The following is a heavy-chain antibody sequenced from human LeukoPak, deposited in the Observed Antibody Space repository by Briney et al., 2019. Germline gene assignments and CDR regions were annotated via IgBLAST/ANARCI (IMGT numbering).Heavy chain of an antibody. D-gene: IGHD2/OR15-2a*01. CDR2: INSDGSWT. J-gene: IGHJ4*02. V-gene: IGHV3-74*01. CDR1: GTYW. CDR3: VTFYETY. Sequence: SGGSLRLSWAASGTYWMHWVRQAPGKGLVWVSHINSDGSWTGYADSVKGRFTISKDNAKNTVSLQMNNLRAEDTAVYYCVTFYETYWGRGTLVTVSS.